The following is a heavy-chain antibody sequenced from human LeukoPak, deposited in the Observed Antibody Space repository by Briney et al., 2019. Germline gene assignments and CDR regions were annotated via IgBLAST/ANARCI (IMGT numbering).Heavy chain of an antibody. D-gene: IGHD3-10*01. CDR3: AREASGLLWCGEVRYFDL. Sequence: SETLSLTCAVYGGSFSGYYWSWIRQPPGKGLEWIGEINHSGSTNYNPSLKSRVTISVDTSKNQFSLKLSSVTAADTAVYYCAREASGLLWCGEVRYFDLWGRGTLVTVSS. J-gene: IGHJ2*01. V-gene: IGHV4-34*01. CDR2: INHSGST. CDR1: GGSFSGYY.